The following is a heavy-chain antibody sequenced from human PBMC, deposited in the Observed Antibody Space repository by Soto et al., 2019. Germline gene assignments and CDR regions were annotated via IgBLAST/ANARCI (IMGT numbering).Heavy chain of an antibody. D-gene: IGHD5-18*01. CDR3: ARSPAGYTYGYGADY. J-gene: IGHJ4*02. CDR2: IWYDGSNK. Sequence: GGSLRLSCAASGFTFSTYGMHWVRQAPGKGLEWVAVIWYDGSNKYYAGSVKGRFTISRDNSHNTLYLQMNSLRAEDTAVYYCARSPAGYTYGYGADYWGQGTLVTVSS. CDR1: GFTFSTYG. V-gene: IGHV3-33*01.